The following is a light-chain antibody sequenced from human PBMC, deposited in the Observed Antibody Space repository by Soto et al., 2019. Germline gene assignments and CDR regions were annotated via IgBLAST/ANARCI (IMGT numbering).Light chain of an antibody. J-gene: IGKJ3*01. CDR2: GAS. Sequence: DIPLTQSPSSLCASVGDRVTITCRASQTISNYLNWYQMKPGKAPKLLIYGASSLQNGVPPRFSGSGSGTDFALTIRNLEPEDFASYFCQRSYTSPTFGPGTKVDL. CDR3: QRSYTSPT. CDR1: QTISNY. V-gene: IGKV1-39*01.